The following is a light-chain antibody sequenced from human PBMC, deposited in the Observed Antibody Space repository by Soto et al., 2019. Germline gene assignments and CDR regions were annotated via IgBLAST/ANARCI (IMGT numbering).Light chain of an antibody. CDR3: SSYTSTSTPLI. CDR2: EVT. V-gene: IGLV2-14*01. CDR1: SSDIGAYDY. J-gene: IGLJ2*01. Sequence: QSALTQPASVSGSPGQSITISCSGSSSDIGAYDYVSWYQQHPGKAPKLLIYEVTSRPSGVSHRFSGSKSGNTASLSISGLHLEDDADYYCSSYTSTSTPLIFGGGTKLTVL.